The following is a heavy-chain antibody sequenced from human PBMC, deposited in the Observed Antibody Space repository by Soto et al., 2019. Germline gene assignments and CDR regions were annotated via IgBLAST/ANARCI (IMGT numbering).Heavy chain of an antibody. Sequence: GGSLSLSCAASGFPFSSYSMNWVRQAPGKGLEWVSSISSSSSYIYYADSVKGRFTISRDNAKNSLYLQMNSLRAEDTAVYYCARGIAAAGTKLDPWGQGTLVTVSS. V-gene: IGHV3-21*01. D-gene: IGHD6-13*01. J-gene: IGHJ5*02. CDR3: ARGIAAAGTKLDP. CDR2: ISSSSSYI. CDR1: GFPFSSYS.